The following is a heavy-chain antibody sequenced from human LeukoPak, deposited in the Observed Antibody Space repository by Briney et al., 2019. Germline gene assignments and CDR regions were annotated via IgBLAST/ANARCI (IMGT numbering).Heavy chain of an antibody. CDR3: AKGGYSSSWYFYYYYYMDV. J-gene: IGHJ6*03. Sequence: GGSLRLSCAASGFTFSNYWMSWVRQAPGKGLEWVANIKQDGSEKYYVDSVKGRFTISRDNSKNTLYLQMNSLRAEDTAVYYCAKGGYSSSWYFYYYYYMDVWGKGTTVTISS. CDR1: GFTFSNYW. D-gene: IGHD6-13*01. CDR2: IKQDGSEK. V-gene: IGHV3-7*01.